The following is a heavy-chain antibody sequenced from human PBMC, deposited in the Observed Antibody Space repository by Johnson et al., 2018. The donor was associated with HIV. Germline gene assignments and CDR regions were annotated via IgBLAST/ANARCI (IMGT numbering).Heavy chain of an antibody. CDR3: ARVMEPRDAFDI. CDR1: GFTFSNYW. J-gene: IGHJ3*02. CDR2: INQDGSEK. Sequence: VQLVESGGGVVQPGGSLRLSCAASGFTFSNYWMSWVRQAPGKGLEWVANINQDGSEKYYVGSLEGRFTISRDNAKNSLYLQMNSLRAEDTAVYYCARVMEPRDAFDIWGQGTMVTVSS. D-gene: IGHD1-1*01. V-gene: IGHV3-7*05.